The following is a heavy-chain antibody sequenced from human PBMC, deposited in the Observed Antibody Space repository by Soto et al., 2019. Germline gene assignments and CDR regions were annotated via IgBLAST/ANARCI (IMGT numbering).Heavy chain of an antibody. Sequence: QVQLVESGGGVVQPGRSLRLSCAASGFTFSSYGMHWVRQAPGKGLEWVAVISYDGSNKYYADSVKGRFTISRDNSKNTLYLQMNSLRAEDTAVYYCAKDVGLGVYYYYYMDVWGKGTTVTVSS. D-gene: IGHD1-26*01. CDR3: AKDVGLGVYYYYYMDV. CDR1: GFTFSSYG. V-gene: IGHV3-30*18. CDR2: ISYDGSNK. J-gene: IGHJ6*03.